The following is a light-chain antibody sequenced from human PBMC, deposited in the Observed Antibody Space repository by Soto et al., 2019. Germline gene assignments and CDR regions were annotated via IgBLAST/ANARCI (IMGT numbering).Light chain of an antibody. J-gene: IGLJ2*01. CDR2: EVN. CDR3: CSYARSTTLV. CDR1: SSDVGSYYL. Sequence: QSVLTQPASVSGSPGQSITISCTGTSSDVGSYYLVSWYQHHPGKAPKLMIYEVNKRPSGVSNRFSGSKSGNTASLTIPGLQAEDEAHYYCCSYARSTTLVFGGGTKLTVL. V-gene: IGLV2-23*02.